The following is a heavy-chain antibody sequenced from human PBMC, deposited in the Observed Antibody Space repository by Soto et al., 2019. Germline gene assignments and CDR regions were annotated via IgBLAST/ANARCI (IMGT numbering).Heavy chain of an antibody. Sequence: ASVKVSCKPSGYTFTNHAIHWVRQASGQSLEWMGWVDTGDANTKYSQKFQGRVTISRDTLEKIVDMGLSSLRSEDTAAYYCARDRKWDPRGVEAQQDDYCDHWG. D-gene: IGHD1-26*01. CDR2: VDTGDANT. J-gene: IGHJ4*01. CDR3: ARDRKWDPRGVEAQQDDYCDH. V-gene: IGHV1-3*04. CDR1: GYTFTNHA.